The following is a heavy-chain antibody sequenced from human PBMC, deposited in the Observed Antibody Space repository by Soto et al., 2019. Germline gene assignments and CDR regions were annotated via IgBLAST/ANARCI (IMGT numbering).Heavy chain of an antibody. CDR1: GLAFSYAW. V-gene: IGHV3-15*01. J-gene: IGHJ6*02. Sequence: PGGSLRLSCAASGLAFSYAWMTWVRQAPGKGLEWVGRIKNKIDGGTTDYAAPVKGRFSISRDDSKNTLYLEMNSLKTEDTAVYYCTTDDVDYYGMDVWGQGTTVTVS. CDR2: IKNKIDGGTT. CDR3: TTDDVDYYGMDV.